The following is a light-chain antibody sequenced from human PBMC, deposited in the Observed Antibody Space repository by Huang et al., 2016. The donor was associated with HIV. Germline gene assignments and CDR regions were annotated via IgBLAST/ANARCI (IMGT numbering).Light chain of an antibody. CDR2: GTS. Sequence: ELLMTQSPATLSVSPGDRVSLSCRAGESIGSALAWYQQRPGQAPRLLIYGTSTRASGVPARFSGGGSGTDFTLTITSLQSEDFVIYYCQQYNKWPYTFGLGTKLEIK. J-gene: IGKJ2*01. V-gene: IGKV3-15*01. CDR3: QQYNKWPYT. CDR1: ESIGSA.